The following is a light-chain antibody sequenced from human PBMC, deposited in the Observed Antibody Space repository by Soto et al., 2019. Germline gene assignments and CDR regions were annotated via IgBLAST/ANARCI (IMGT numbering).Light chain of an antibody. J-gene: IGLJ1*01. V-gene: IGLV2-23*03. CDR1: RSDVWSYNL. CDR2: AGS. CDR3: CSYAGSDTFAV. Sequence: QSALTQPASVSGSPGQSITISCTGTRSDVWSYNLGSWYLQHPGKAPKLIIYAGSNRPSGVSNRFYGSKSGITASLTISGLQAEDEGDYYCCSYAGSDTFAVFGTGTQLPVL.